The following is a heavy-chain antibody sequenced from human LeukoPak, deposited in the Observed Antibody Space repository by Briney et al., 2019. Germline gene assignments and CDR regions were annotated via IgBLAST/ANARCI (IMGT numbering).Heavy chain of an antibody. CDR3: ARGQNYFGYSNGPRRWFDP. J-gene: IGHJ5*02. Sequence: SETLSLTCTVSGGSISSYHWGWVRQPPGKGLEWIGNIFYSGSTYYSPSLKSRVTISLDTSKNQFSLKLSSVTAADTAVYYCARGQNYFGYSNGPRRWFDPWGQGTLVTVSS. D-gene: IGHD5-18*01. V-gene: IGHV4-39*07. CDR2: IFYSGST. CDR1: GGSISSYH.